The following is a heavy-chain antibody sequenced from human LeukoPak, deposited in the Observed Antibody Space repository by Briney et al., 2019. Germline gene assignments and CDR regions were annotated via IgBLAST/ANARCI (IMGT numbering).Heavy chain of an antibody. D-gene: IGHD5-12*01. CDR2: IIPILRQS. Sequence: SVKVSCKSSGGTFSTFAINWVRQAPGQGLEWMGRIIPILRQSNSAQKFQGTVSITADEFTNTAYMELSSLRSEDTAVYYCATGGAYADAFDIWGQGTMVTVSS. J-gene: IGHJ3*02. CDR1: GGTFSTFA. CDR3: ATGGAYADAFDI. V-gene: IGHV1-69*11.